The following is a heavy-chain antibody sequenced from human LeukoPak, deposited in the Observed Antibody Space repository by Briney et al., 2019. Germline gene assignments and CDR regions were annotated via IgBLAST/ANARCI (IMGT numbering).Heavy chain of an antibody. Sequence: SETLSLTCTVSGGSISNYYWSWIRQPPGKGLEWIGYIFNSESTNYNPSLKSRVTISVDTSKNQFSLKLSSVTAADAAVYYCARHPHYDTSGLDYWGQGTLVTVSS. J-gene: IGHJ4*02. CDR2: IFNSEST. V-gene: IGHV4-59*08. CDR1: GGSISNYY. CDR3: ARHPHYDTSGLDY. D-gene: IGHD3-22*01.